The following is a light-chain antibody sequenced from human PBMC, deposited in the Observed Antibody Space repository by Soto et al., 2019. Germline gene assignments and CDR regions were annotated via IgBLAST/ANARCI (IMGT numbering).Light chain of an antibody. CDR3: QQLNGYPRS. CDR1: QGISTY. CDR2: AAS. Sequence: IQLTQSPSSLSASVGDRVTITCRASQGISTYLAWYQQKPGSAPKLLIYAASTLQSGVPSRFRGSGSWTYFTLTINNLQPEDFSTYFCQQLNGYPRSFGGGTKVEIK. J-gene: IGKJ4*01. V-gene: IGKV1-9*01.